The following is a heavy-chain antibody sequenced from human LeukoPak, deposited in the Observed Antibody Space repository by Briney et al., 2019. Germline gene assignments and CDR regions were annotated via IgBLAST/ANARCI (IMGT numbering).Heavy chain of an antibody. CDR1: GGSISSYY. V-gene: IGHV4-59*08. CDR3: ARHVSTYDSSGYYYTHDAFDI. CDR2: IYYSGST. D-gene: IGHD3-22*01. Sequence: PSETLSLTCTVSGGSISSYYWSWIRQPPGKGLEWIGCIYYSGSTNYNPSLKSRVTISVDTSKNQFSLKLSSVTAADTAVYYCARHVSTYDSSGYYYTHDAFDIWGQGTMVTVPS. J-gene: IGHJ3*02.